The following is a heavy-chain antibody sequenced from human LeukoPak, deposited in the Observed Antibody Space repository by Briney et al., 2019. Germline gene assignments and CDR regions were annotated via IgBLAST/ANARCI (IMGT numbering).Heavy chain of an antibody. CDR1: GGSISSGGYY. V-gene: IGHV4-30-2*01. CDR3: ASAHPITVGYYFDY. D-gene: IGHD2-15*01. CDR2: ISHSGST. Sequence: SETLSLTCTVSGGSISSGGYYWSWIRQPPGKGLVWIGYISHSGSTYYNPSLKSRVTISVDWSKNQFSLKLSSVTAADTALYYCASAHPITVGYYFDYWGQGTLVTVSS. J-gene: IGHJ4*02.